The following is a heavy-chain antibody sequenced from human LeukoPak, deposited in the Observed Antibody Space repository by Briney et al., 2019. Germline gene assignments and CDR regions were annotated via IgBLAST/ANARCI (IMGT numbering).Heavy chain of an antibody. J-gene: IGHJ4*02. CDR2: IKEDGSLK. CDR1: GFTFSSYG. Sequence: HSGGTLRLSCAASGFTFSSYGMSWVRQAPGKGPEWVANIKEDGSLKNYVDSVEGRSTVSRDNAKNTLYLQMNSLRLEDTAVYYCVRDWAPASMQAAPFDCWGQGTLVTVSS. D-gene: IGHD2/OR15-2a*01. CDR3: VRDWAPASMQAAPFDC. V-gene: IGHV3-7*01.